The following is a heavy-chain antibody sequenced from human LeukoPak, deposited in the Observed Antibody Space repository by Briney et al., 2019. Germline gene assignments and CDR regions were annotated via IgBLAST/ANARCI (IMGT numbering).Heavy chain of an antibody. CDR3: ARSATTFYYGMDV. J-gene: IGHJ6*02. CDR2: IFYSGST. V-gene: IGHV4-31*03. D-gene: IGHD5-12*01. Sequence: SQTLSLTCIVSGGSINRGGHYWSWIRQHPGKGLEWIGYIFYSGSTYYNPSLKSRVPISGDTSKMQISLKLSSVTAADTAVYYCARSATTFYYGMDVWGQGTTVTVSS. CDR1: GGSINRGGHY.